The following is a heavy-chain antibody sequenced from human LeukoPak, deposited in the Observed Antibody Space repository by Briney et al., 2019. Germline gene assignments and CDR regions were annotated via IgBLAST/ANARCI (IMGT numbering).Heavy chain of an antibody. J-gene: IGHJ4*02. CDR2: IYYSGST. V-gene: IGHV4-39*01. CDR1: GDSINSSSYY. Sequence: MPSETLSLTCTVSGDSINSSSYYWDWIRQPPGKGLEWIGSIYYSGSTYYNPSLKSQVSISIDTSKNQFSLRLTSVTAADTAVYYCARQTGSGLFILPGGQGTLVTVSS. D-gene: IGHD3/OR15-3a*01. CDR3: ARQTGSGLFILP.